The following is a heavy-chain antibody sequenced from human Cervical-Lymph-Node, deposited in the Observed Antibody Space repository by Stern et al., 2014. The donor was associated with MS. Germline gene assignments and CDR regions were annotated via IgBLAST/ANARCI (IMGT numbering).Heavy chain of an antibody. V-gene: IGHV3-30*03. CDR3: ASQYQVLYFDS. CDR2: IAFDGSYK. Sequence: VQLVESGGGVVQPGRSLRLSCAASGFRFRNFDIHWVRQAPGKGLEWVAVIAFDGSYKHYADSVKALFTVSRDVSENTLYLQMNSLRGEDTAVYYCASQYQVLYFDSWGQGTLVTVSS. D-gene: IGHD2-2*01. CDR1: GFRFRNFD. J-gene: IGHJ4*02.